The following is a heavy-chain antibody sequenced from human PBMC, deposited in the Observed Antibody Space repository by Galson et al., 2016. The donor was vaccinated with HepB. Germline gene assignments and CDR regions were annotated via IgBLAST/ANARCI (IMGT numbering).Heavy chain of an antibody. CDR2: IGSSGSFV. D-gene: IGHD1-26*01. Sequence: LRLSCAASGFTFSAYSMNWVRQAPGKGLEWVSSIGSSGSFVKYADSVKGRFTISRDNAKNSLYLQMNSLRAEDTAVYSCAREHSYYYYAIDVWGQGTTVTVSS. CDR3: AREHSYYYYAIDV. V-gene: IGHV3-21*01. CDR1: GFTFSAYS. J-gene: IGHJ6*02.